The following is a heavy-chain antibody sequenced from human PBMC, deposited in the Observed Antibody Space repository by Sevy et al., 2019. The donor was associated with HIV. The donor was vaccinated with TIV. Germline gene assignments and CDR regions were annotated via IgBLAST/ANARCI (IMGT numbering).Heavy chain of an antibody. V-gene: IGHV3-72*01. CDR3: ATHAGIAAAGRVFDY. Sequence: GGSLRLSCAASGFTFSDHYMEWVRQAPGKGLEWVGRTRNKADSYTTEYAAYVKGRFTSSRDDSKNSLYLQMNSLKTEETAVYYCATHAGIAAAGRVFDYWGQGSLVTVSS. D-gene: IGHD6-13*01. CDR1: GFTFSDHY. CDR2: TRNKADSYTT. J-gene: IGHJ4*02.